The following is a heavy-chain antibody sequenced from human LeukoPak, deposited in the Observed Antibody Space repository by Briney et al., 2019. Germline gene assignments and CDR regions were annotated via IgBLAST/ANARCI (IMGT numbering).Heavy chain of an antibody. D-gene: IGHD3-16*01. Sequence: GGSQRLSCAVSVFTLRGYYTSWIRHAPGKGLEGVSYISDSSGSTNNTYSVKGLFTISRDNAKNSLYLQMSSLRAVDTAVYDCDRASGLGAGSYFDYWGQGTLVTVSS. CDR1: VFTLRGYY. J-gene: IGHJ4*02. CDR2: ISDSSGST. V-gene: IGHV3-11*06. CDR3: DRASGLGAGSYFDY.